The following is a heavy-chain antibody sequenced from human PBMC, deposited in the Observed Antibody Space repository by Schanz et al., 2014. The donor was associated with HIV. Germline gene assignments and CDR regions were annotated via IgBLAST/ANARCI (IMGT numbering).Heavy chain of an antibody. CDR2: IWYDGNSK. CDR3: ARGLGASIWDY. J-gene: IGHJ4*02. V-gene: IGHV3-33*08. D-gene: IGHD1-26*01. CDR1: GFTFSSFG. Sequence: QVQLVESGGGVVQPGRSLRLSCAASGFTFSSFGMHWVRQAPGKGLEWVAVIWYDGNSKYYADSVKGRFTISRDNSKNTLYLQMNSLRADDTAVYYCARGLGASIWDYWGQGTLVTVSS.